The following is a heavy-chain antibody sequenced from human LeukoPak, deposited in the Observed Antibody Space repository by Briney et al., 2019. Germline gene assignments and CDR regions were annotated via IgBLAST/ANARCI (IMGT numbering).Heavy chain of an antibody. CDR3: ARDRAWNYFDY. J-gene: IGHJ4*02. Sequence: GGSLRLSCAPSGFTFSRHGMHWVRQAPGKGLEWVAIISNDGSRKYYAHSVEGRFTISRDNSKNALYLQMDSLRAEDTAVYYCARDRAWNYFDYWGQGTLVTVSS. CDR1: GFTFSRHG. CDR2: ISNDGSRK. V-gene: IGHV3-30*03. D-gene: IGHD3-3*01.